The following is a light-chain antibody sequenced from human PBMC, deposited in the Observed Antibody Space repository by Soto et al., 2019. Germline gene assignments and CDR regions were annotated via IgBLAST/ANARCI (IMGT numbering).Light chain of an antibody. Sequence: QSVLTQPPSVSGAPGQRVTISCTGSSSNIGAGYGVHWYQQLPGTAPELLIYDNNKRPSGIPDRFSGSKSGTSATLGITGLQTGDEADYYCGTWDSSLSAVVFGGGTKVTVL. J-gene: IGLJ2*01. CDR1: SSNIGAGY. CDR2: DNN. CDR3: GTWDSSLSAVV. V-gene: IGLV1-51*01.